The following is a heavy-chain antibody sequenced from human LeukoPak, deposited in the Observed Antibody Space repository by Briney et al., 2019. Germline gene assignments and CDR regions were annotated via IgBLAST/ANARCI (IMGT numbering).Heavy chain of an antibody. Sequence: QPGGSLRLSCAASGFTFDDYAMHWVRQAPGKGLEWVSGISWNSNNIGYADSVKGRFTISRDNAKNSLYLQMDSLRTDDTALYYCAKGRSGWSYFDYWGQGTLVTVSS. V-gene: IGHV3-9*01. CDR2: ISWNSNNI. CDR1: GFTFDDYA. D-gene: IGHD6-19*01. J-gene: IGHJ4*02. CDR3: AKGRSGWSYFDY.